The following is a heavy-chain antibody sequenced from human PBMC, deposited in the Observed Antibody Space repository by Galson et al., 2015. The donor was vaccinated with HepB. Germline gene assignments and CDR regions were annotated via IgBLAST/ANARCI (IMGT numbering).Heavy chain of an antibody. Sequence: SLRHSCPASGFTLDDSAQHRVRQAPGKGLEWVSGISWTSGSIGDADSVKGRFTISRDNAKNSLYLQMNSLRAEDTAFYYCAKGRSAARLFFGCWGQGTLVTVSS. CDR3: AKGRSAARLFFGC. D-gene: IGHD6-6*01. CDR1: GFTLDDSA. V-gene: IGHV3-9*01. J-gene: IGHJ4*02. CDR2: ISWTSGSI.